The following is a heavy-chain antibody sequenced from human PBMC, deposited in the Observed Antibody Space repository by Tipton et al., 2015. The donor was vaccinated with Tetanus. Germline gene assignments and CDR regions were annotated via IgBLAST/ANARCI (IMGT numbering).Heavy chain of an antibody. CDR3: ARHGSIGARQNRFDA. V-gene: IGHV1-69*01. J-gene: IGHJ5*02. CDR1: GGTFTNHA. CDR2: ITPIFGTT. D-gene: IGHD6-6*01. Sequence: QLVQSGAEMKKPGSSVKVSCKASGGTFTNHALSWVRQAPGQGLEWVGGITPIFGTTNSAPKFQGRVTITADESTNTAYMELSSLRSEDTAVYYCARHGSIGARQNRFDAWGQGTPVTVSS.